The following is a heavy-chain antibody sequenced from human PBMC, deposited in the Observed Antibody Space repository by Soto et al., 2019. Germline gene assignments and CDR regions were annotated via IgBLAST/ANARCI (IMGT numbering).Heavy chain of an antibody. CDR1: GGSFSPYF. D-gene: IGHD6-19*01. CDR3: ARLASGWQYYYFDF. J-gene: IGHJ2*01. CDR2: INHSGST. Sequence: QVQLQQWGAGLLTPSETLSLTCAVYGGSFSPYFWSWIRQPPGKGLEGIGEINHSGSTNYNPSLTRRATLSVDTSKNQVSLKLTSVTAADTAVYYCARLASGWQYYYFDFWGRGTPVTVSS. V-gene: IGHV4-34*01.